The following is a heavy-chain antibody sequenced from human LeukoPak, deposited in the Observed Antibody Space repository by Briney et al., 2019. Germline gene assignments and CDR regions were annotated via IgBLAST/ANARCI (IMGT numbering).Heavy chain of an antibody. Sequence: ASVTVSCKASGYTFTGYYLHWVLQAPGQGLEWMGRINLNTGGTNYAQKFQGRVTMTRDTSISTAYMELSRLTSDDTAVFYCAREVGYSTSYYGRFDPWGQGTLVTVSS. CDR3: AREVGYSTSYYGRFDP. D-gene: IGHD6-13*01. V-gene: IGHV1-2*06. CDR2: INLNTGGT. CDR1: GYTFTGYY. J-gene: IGHJ5*02.